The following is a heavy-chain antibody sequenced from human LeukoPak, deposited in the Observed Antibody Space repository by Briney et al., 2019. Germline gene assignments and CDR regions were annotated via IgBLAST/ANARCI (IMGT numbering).Heavy chain of an antibody. Sequence: SETLSLTCTVSGGSISSYYWSWVRHPPGKGLEWMGYIYYSGSTKYNTSLKRRVTISVATSKNQCSLKLSSVAAADTAVYYCTRDGGSVDYWGQGTLVTVSA. CDR3: TRDGGSVDY. V-gene: IGHV4-59*01. D-gene: IGHD3-16*01. CDR1: GGSISSYY. CDR2: IYYSGST. J-gene: IGHJ4*02.